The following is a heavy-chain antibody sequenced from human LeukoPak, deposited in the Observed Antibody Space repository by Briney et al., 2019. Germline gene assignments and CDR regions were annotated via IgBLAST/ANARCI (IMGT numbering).Heavy chain of an antibody. J-gene: IGHJ3*02. CDR1: GFTFSSYA. V-gene: IGHV3-23*01. Sequence: PGGSLRLSCTASGFTFSSYAMTWVRQAPGKGLGLVSIISGSGGSTYYADSVKGRFTISRDNSKNTLYLQMNSLRAEDTAVYYCAKDVRAGYPDAFDIWGQGTMVTVSS. D-gene: IGHD3-10*02. CDR2: ISGSGGST. CDR3: AKDVRAGYPDAFDI.